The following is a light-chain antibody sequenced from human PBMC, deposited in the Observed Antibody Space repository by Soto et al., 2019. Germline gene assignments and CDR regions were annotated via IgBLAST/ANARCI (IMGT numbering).Light chain of an antibody. CDR1: QGISNY. J-gene: IGKJ2*01. V-gene: IGKV1-27*01. CDR2: EAS. Sequence: DIQMTQSPSSLSASVGDRVTITCRASQGISNYVAWYQQKPGKVPTLLIYEASTLQSGVPSRFSGRGSGTDFTLTISSLQPEDVATYFCQNYNSAPYAFGQGPKLEIK. CDR3: QNYNSAPYA.